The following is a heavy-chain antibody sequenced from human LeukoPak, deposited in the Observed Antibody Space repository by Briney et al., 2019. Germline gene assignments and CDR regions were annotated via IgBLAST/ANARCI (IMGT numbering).Heavy chain of an antibody. Sequence: ASVKVSCKASGYTFTGYYMHWMRQAPGQGLEWMGWINPNSGGTNYAQKFQGRVTMTRDTSISTAYMELSRLRSDDTAVYYCARVWPCTNGVCPDVFEYWGQGTLVTVSP. CDR3: ARVWPCTNGVCPDVFEY. V-gene: IGHV1-2*02. J-gene: IGHJ4*02. CDR1: GYTFTGYY. CDR2: INPNSGGT. D-gene: IGHD2-8*01.